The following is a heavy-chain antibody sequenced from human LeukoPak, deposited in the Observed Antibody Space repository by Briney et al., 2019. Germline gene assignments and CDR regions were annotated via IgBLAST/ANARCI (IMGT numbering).Heavy chain of an antibody. D-gene: IGHD6-13*01. Sequence: GGPLRLSCAASGFTFDDYCMHWAREAPGKGLLCVADLSLGGRHKYSADPETGRFTSSRDNSKITLYVQLNSRRGEDTALYYCAKDRGSSWLGEAYSNYGMDVWGQGTTVTVPS. CDR1: GFTFDDYC. J-gene: IGHJ6*02. V-gene: IGHV3-30*18. CDR3: AKDRGSSWLGEAYSNYGMDV. CDR2: LSLGGRHK.